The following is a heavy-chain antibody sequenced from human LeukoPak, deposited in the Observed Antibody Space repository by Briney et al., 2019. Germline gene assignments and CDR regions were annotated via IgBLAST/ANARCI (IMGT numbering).Heavy chain of an antibody. CDR3: ARTPPDSSGWYYFDY. V-gene: IGHV4-59*01. CDR1: GGSISSYY. CDR2: IYYSGST. D-gene: IGHD6-19*01. Sequence: SETLSLTCTVSGGSISSYYWSWIRQPAGKGLEWIGYIYYSGSTNYNPSLKSRVTISVDTSKNQFSLKLSSVTAADTAVYYCARTPPDSSGWYYFDYWGQGTLVTVSS. J-gene: IGHJ4*02.